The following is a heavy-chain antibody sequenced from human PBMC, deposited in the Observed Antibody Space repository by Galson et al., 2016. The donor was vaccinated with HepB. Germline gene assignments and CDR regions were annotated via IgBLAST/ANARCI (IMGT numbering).Heavy chain of an antibody. Sequence: SLRLSCAASGFTFSSYAMHWVRQAPGKGLEWVAVISYDGSNKYYADSVKGRSTISRDNSKNTLYLQMNSLRAEDTAVYYCARDSSSWFRSYWYFDLWGRGTLVTVSS. CDR3: ARDSSSWFRSYWYFDL. D-gene: IGHD6-13*01. CDR2: ISYDGSNK. V-gene: IGHV3-30-3*01. CDR1: GFTFSSYA. J-gene: IGHJ2*01.